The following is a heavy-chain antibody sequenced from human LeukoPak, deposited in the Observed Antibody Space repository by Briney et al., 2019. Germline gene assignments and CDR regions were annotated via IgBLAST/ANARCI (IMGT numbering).Heavy chain of an antibody. J-gene: IGHJ6*03. V-gene: IGHV3-53*01. Sequence: PGGSLRLSCAASGFTVSSNYMSWVRQAPGKGLEWVSLIYSGGSTNYADSVKGRFTISRDNSKNTLYLQMNSLRAEDTAVYYCARSSGSYYYDSSGYFYYYYYMDVWGKGTTVTVSS. CDR1: GFTVSSNY. D-gene: IGHD3-22*01. CDR3: ARSSGSYYYDSSGYFYYYYYMDV. CDR2: IYSGGST.